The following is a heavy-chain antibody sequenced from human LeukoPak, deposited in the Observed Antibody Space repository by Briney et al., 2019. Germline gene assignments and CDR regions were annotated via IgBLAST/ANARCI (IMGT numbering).Heavy chain of an antibody. J-gene: IGHJ5*02. CDR3: ARHPRYYYDSSGYDWFDP. CDR1: GYSLTSYW. CDR2: IYPGDSDT. Sequence: GESLKISCKGSGYSLTSYWIGWVRQMPGKGLEWMGIIYPGDSDTRYSPSFQGQVTISADKSISTAYLQWSSLKASDTAMYYCARHPRYYYDSSGYDWFDPWGQGTLVTVSS. D-gene: IGHD3-22*01. V-gene: IGHV5-51*01.